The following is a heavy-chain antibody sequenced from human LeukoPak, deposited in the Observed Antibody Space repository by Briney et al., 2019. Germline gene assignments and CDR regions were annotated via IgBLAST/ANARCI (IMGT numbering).Heavy chain of an antibody. CDR1: GFTFSSYA. CDR3: ARDHRVAPLYYFDY. D-gene: IGHD2-15*01. V-gene: IGHV3-23*01. J-gene: IGHJ4*02. CDR2: ITDRGDST. Sequence: PGGSLRLSCAASGFTFSSYAMNWVRQAAGKGLEWVSSITDRGDSTYYADSVKGRLTISRDNSKNTLYLQMNSLRAEDTAVYYCARDHRVAPLYYFDYWGQGTLVTVSS.